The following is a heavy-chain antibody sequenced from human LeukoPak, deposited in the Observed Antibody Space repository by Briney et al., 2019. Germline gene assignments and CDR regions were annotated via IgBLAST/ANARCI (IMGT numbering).Heavy chain of an antibody. CDR2: ISDSGGTT. D-gene: IGHD2-2*01. Sequence: GGSLRLSCAASGFTFSTYAMSWVRQIPGKGLEWVSGISDSGGTTYYVDSVKGRFTISRDNSKNTLYLQINSLRAEDMALYYCAKSSDGSTSFDQWGQGTLVTVSS. J-gene: IGHJ4*02. V-gene: IGHV3-23*01. CDR3: AKSSDGSTSFDQ. CDR1: GFTFSTYA.